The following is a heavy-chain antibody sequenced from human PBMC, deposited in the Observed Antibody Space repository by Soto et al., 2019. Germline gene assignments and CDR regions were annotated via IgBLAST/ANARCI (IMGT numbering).Heavy chain of an antibody. D-gene: IGHD6-13*01. CDR1: GYTFTSYG. V-gene: IGHV1-18*01. CDR3: ARDIKSSSWYRDYYYGMDV. J-gene: IGHJ6*02. CDR2: ISAYNGNT. Sequence: ASVKVSCKASGYTFTSYGISWVRQAPGQGLEWMGWISAYNGNTNYAQKLQGRVTMTTDTSTSTAYMELRSLRSDDTAVYYCARDIKSSSWYRDYYYGMDVWGQGTTVTVS.